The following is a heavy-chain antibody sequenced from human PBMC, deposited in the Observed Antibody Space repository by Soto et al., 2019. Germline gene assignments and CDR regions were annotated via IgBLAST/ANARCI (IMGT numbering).Heavy chain of an antibody. V-gene: IGHV3-11*01. CDR1: GFTFSDYY. J-gene: IGHJ6*02. CDR3: ARLDGNSYDSSGYYYYYYGMDV. Sequence: QVQLVESGGGLVKPGGSLRLSCAASGFTFSDYYMSWIRQAPGKGLVWVSYISSSGSTIYYADSVKGRFTISRDNAKNSLYLQMNSLRAEDTAVYYCARLDGNSYDSSGYYYYYYGMDVWGQGTTVTVSS. CDR2: ISSSGSTI. D-gene: IGHD3-22*01.